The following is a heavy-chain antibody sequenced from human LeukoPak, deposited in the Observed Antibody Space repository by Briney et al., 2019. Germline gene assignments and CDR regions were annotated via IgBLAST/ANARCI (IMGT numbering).Heavy chain of an antibody. J-gene: IGHJ4*02. CDR1: GFTFSRYT. CDR2: ISTSGSAM. V-gene: IGHV3-48*02. Sequence: GGSLRLPCAASGFTFSRYTMNWVRQAPGKGLEWVSHISTSGSAMYYADSVKGRFTISRDNAKDSLYLQMNSLRDEDTAVYYCARDRGFHSYFDYWGQGTLVTVSS. CDR3: ARDRGFHSYFDY.